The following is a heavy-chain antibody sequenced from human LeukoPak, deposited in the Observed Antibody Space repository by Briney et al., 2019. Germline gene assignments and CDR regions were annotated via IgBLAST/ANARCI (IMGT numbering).Heavy chain of an antibody. CDR1: GFTFGDYA. CDR2: IRSKAYGGTT. V-gene: IGHV3-49*03. Sequence: GGSLRLSCTASGFTFGDYAMSWFRQAPGKGLEGVGFIRSKAYGGTTEYAASVKGRFTSSRDDSKSITYLQTNSLKTEDTAVYYCTRGRCSSTSCYGQDYWGQGTLVTVSS. J-gene: IGHJ4*02. D-gene: IGHD2-2*01. CDR3: TRGRCSSTSCYGQDY.